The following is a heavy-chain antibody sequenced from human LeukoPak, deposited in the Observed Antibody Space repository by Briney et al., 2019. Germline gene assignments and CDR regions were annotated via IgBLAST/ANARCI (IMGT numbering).Heavy chain of an antibody. V-gene: IGHV3-43*02. CDR1: GLTFDDYA. J-gene: IGHJ4*02. Sequence: PGGSLRLSCAASGLTFDDYAMHWVRQAPGKGLEWVSLISGDGGSTYYADSVKGRFTISRDNSKNSLYLQMNSLRTEDTALYYCAKDLVEYYYDSSGYYWGQGTLVTVSS. CDR2: ISGDGGST. D-gene: IGHD3-22*01. CDR3: AKDLVEYYYDSSGYY.